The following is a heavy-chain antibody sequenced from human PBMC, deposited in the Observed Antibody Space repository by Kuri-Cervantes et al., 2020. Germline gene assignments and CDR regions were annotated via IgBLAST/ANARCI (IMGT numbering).Heavy chain of an antibody. CDR2: IYYGGST. CDR3: ARNTRDGYNQFDY. J-gene: IGHJ4*02. D-gene: IGHD5-24*01. CDR1: GGSISSGGYY. V-gene: IGHV4-31*03. Sequence: LRLSCTVSGGSISSGGYYWSWIRQHPGKGLEWIGYIYYGGSTYYNPSLRSRVTISVGTSKNQSSLKLSSVTAADTAVYYCARNTRDGYNQFDYWGQGTLVTVSS.